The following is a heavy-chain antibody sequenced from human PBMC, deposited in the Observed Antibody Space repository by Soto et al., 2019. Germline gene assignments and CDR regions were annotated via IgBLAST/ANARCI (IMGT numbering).Heavy chain of an antibody. CDR2: INHSGST. Sequence: SETLSLTCAVYGGSFSGYYWSWIRQPPGKGLEWIGEINHSGSTNYNPSLKSRVTIPVDTSKNQFSLKLSSVTAADTAVYYCARGKGRAAIFWGQGTMVTVSS. J-gene: IGHJ3*01. V-gene: IGHV4-34*01. CDR1: GGSFSGYY. CDR3: ARGKGRAAIF. D-gene: IGHD5-18*01.